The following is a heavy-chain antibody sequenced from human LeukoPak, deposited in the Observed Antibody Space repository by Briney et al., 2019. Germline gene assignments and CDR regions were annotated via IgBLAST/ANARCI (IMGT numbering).Heavy chain of an antibody. CDR3: ARHPNFYYFDY. V-gene: IGHV3-53*01. Sequence: GGSLRLSCAASGFTVSYNYMIWVRQAPGKGLEWVSVMYSGGDTYYADSVKGRFTISRDNSKNTLYLQMNSLRAEDTAVYYCARHPNFYYFDYWGQGTLVTVSS. CDR2: MYSGGDT. D-gene: IGHD3-3*01. CDR1: GFTVSYNY. J-gene: IGHJ4*02.